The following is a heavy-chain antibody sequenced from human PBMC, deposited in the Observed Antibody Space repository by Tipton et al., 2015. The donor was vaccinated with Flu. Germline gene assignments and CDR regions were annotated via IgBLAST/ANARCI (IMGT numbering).Heavy chain of an antibody. CDR1: GYSISSGYY. J-gene: IGHJ5*02. CDR3: ARAYSSSFYNWFDP. V-gene: IGHV4-38-2*01. D-gene: IGHD6-13*01. CDR2: IYHSGST. Sequence: TLSLTCAVSGYSISSGYYWGWIRQPPGKGLEWIGSIYHSGSTYYNPSLKSRVTISVDTSKNQFSLKLSSVTAADTAVYYCARAYSSSFYNWFDPWGQGTLVTVSS.